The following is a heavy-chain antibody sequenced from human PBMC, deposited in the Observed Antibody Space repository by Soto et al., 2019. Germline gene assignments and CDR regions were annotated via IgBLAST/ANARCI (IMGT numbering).Heavy chain of an antibody. Sequence: ASVKVSCKASGYSFTNNDVSWVRQATGQGLEWMGWMNPGSGDTGYAQKFQGRVTMTRDISIATAYMELSSLRSDDTAIYYCAGDPHEFWTSYWFDPWGQGTPVTVSS. V-gene: IGHV1-8*01. D-gene: IGHD3-3*01. CDR2: MNPGSGDT. J-gene: IGHJ5*02. CDR1: GYSFTNND. CDR3: AGDPHEFWTSYWFDP.